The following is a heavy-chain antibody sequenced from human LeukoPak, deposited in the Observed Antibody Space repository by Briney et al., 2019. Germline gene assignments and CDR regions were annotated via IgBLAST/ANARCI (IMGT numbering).Heavy chain of an antibody. D-gene: IGHD3-10*01. CDR1: GGSISSYY. V-gene: IGHV4-59*01. CDR3: ARARKLTMVRGVVHDY. Sequence: PSETLSLTCTVSGGSISSYYWSWIRQPPGKGLEWIGYIYYSGSTNYNPSLKSRVTISVDTSKNQFSLKLSSVTAADTAVYYCARARKLTMVRGVVHDYWGQGTLVTVSS. CDR2: IYYSGST. J-gene: IGHJ4*02.